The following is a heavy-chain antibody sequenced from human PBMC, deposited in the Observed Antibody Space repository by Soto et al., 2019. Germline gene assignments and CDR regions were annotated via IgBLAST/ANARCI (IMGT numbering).Heavy chain of an antibody. CDR1: GFTFDYYW. CDR2: ISTDGSRT. J-gene: IGHJ4*02. V-gene: IGHV3-74*01. CDR3: ARDRAAAGTLTIDH. D-gene: IGHD6-13*01. Sequence: EVQLVESGGGLVQPAGSLRLSCAASGFTFDYYWMHWVRQAPGKGLVWVSSISTDGSRTTYADSVKGRFTISRDNAKNTLYLQVNSLRAEDTAVYYCARDRAAAGTLTIDHWGQGTLVTASS.